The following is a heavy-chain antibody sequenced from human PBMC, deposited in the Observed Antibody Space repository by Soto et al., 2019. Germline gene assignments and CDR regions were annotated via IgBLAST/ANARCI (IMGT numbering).Heavy chain of an antibody. CDR3: ARLTPRITMLRGVIDY. J-gene: IGHJ4*02. CDR2: IYYSGST. V-gene: IGHV4-39*01. Sequence: QLQLQESGPGLVKPSETLSLTCTVSGGSISSSSYYWGWIRQPPGKGLEWIGSIYYSGSTYYNPSLKSRVTISVDTSKNQFSLKLSSVTAADTAVYYCARLTPRITMLRGVIDYWGQGTLVTVSS. D-gene: IGHD3-10*01. CDR1: GGSISSSSYY.